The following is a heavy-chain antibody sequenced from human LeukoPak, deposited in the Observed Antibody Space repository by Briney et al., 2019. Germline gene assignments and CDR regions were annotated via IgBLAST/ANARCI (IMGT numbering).Heavy chain of an antibody. CDR3: TRDGVNDI. Sequence: PGGSLRLSCAASGFTFNTYSFNWVRQAPGKGLEWISYISSGGTTIYYLNSVKGRFTISRDNAKNSLHLQMYSLRAEDTAVYYCTRDGVNDIWGRGTLVTVSS. CDR1: GFTFNTYS. V-gene: IGHV3-48*01. J-gene: IGHJ2*01. CDR2: ISSGGTTI. D-gene: IGHD2-8*01.